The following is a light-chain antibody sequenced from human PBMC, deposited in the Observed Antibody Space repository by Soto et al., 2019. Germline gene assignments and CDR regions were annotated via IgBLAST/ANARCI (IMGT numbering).Light chain of an antibody. CDR1: SSDVGGYNY. V-gene: IGLV2-14*01. CDR3: SSYTSSSTRV. CDR2: EVS. Sequence: QSALTQPASVSGSLGQSITISCTGTSSDVGGYNYVSWYQQHPGKAPKLMIYEVSNRPSGVSNRFSGSKSGNTASLTISGLQAEDEADYYCSSYTSSSTRVFGGGTKLTDL. J-gene: IGLJ3*02.